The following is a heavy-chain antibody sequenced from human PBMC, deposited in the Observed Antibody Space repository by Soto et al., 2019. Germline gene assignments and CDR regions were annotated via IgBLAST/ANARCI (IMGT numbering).Heavy chain of an antibody. CDR3: ARHYDFWSGYYNYYYGMDV. Sequence: SVKVSCKASGGTFSSYAISWVRQAPGQGLEWMGGVIPIFGTANYAQKFQGRVTITADKSTSTAYMELSSLRSEDTAVYYCARHYDFWSGYYNYYYGMDVRGQGTTVTVSS. CDR2: VIPIFGTA. CDR1: GGTFSSYA. J-gene: IGHJ6*02. V-gene: IGHV1-69*06. D-gene: IGHD3-3*01.